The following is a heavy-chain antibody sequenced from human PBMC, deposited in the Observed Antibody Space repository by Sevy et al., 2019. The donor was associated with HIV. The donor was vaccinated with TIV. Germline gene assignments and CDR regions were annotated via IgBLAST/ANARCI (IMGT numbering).Heavy chain of an antibody. V-gene: IGHV1-18*01. CDR1: GYTFNTYR. D-gene: IGHD2-15*01. CDR3: ARAYCSGGRCYSLAP. CDR2: ISPHNGDT. Sequence: ASVKVSCKVSGYTFNTYRIHWVRQAPGQGLEWMGWISPHNGDTNYAQRLQGRVTMLTDTSSSTAYMELKSLRSDDTAVYYCARAYCSGGRCYSLAPWGQGTLVTVSS. J-gene: IGHJ5*02.